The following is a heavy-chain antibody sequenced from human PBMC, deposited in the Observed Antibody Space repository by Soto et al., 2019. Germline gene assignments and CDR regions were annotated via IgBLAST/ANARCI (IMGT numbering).Heavy chain of an antibody. Sequence: SETLSLTXTVSGGSISSGDYYWSWIRQPPGKGLEWIGYIYYSGSTYYNPSLKSRVTISVDTSKNQFSLKLSSVTAADTAVYYCARVLLLWFGVDVWGQGTTVTVSS. V-gene: IGHV4-30-4*01. D-gene: IGHD3-10*01. J-gene: IGHJ6*02. CDR2: IYYSGST. CDR3: ARVLLLWFGVDV. CDR1: GGSISSGDYY.